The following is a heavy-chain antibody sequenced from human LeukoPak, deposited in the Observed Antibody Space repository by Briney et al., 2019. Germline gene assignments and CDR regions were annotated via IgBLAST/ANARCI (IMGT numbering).Heavy chain of an antibody. Sequence: ASVKVSCKVSGYTLTELSMHWVRQAPGKGLEWMGGFDPEDGETIYAQKFQGRVTMTEDTSTDTAYMELSSLRSEDTAVYYCATDFPRSDCSSTSCYGWFDPWGQGTLVTVSS. CDR1: GYTLTELS. CDR3: ATDFPRSDCSSTSCYGWFDP. D-gene: IGHD2-2*01. V-gene: IGHV1-24*01. J-gene: IGHJ5*02. CDR2: FDPEDGET.